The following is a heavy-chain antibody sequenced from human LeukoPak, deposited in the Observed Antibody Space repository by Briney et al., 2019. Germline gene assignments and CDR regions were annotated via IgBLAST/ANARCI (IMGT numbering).Heavy chain of an antibody. J-gene: IGHJ3*02. Sequence: SETLSLTCAVYGGSFSGYYWSWIRQPPGKGLEWIGEINHSGSTNYNPSLKSRVTISVDTSKNQFSLKLSSVTAADTAVYYCAREGSGWYVPLDAFDIWGQGTMVTVSS. CDR3: AREGSGWYVPLDAFDI. D-gene: IGHD6-19*01. CDR1: GGSFSGYY. V-gene: IGHV4-34*01. CDR2: INHSGST.